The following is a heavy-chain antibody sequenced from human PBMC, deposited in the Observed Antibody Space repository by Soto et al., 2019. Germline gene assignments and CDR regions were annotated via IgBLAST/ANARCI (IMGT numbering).Heavy chain of an antibody. CDR1: GGSFSTYY. CDR2: INHSGST. V-gene: IGHV4-34*01. J-gene: IGHJ4*02. Sequence: SETLSLTCAVYGGSFSTYYWSWIRQPPGKGLEWIGEINHSGSTNYNPSLKSRVTISGDTSKNQLSLKVSSVTAADTAVYYCARGATGTREFDLWGQGTQVTVSS. D-gene: IGHD1-1*01. CDR3: ARGATGTREFDL.